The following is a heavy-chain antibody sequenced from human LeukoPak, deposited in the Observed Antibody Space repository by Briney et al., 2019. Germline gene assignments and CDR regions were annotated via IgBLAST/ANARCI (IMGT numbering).Heavy chain of an antibody. D-gene: IGHD6-6*01. CDR2: IVPIFGTT. V-gene: IGHV1-69*13. CDR3: ARERDYQLALDY. Sequence: ASVKVSCKASGGTFSSYAIKWVRQAPGQGLEWLGGIVPIFGTTHYAQKFQGRVTITADESTSTAYMELSSLRSKDTAVYYCARERDYQLALDYWGQGTLVTVS. J-gene: IGHJ4*02. CDR1: GGTFSSYA.